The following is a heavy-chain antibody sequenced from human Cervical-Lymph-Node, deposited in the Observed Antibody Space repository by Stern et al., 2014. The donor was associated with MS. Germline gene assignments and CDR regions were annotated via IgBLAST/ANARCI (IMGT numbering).Heavy chain of an antibody. J-gene: IGHJ5*02. Sequence: QVQLQESGPELVRPSQTLSLTCTVSGDSISSGSFYWTWIRQPAGKGLEWIGRIYPSGRTNYNPSPQSRVTISLATTKNAFHQRLSLGPAADTAVYYCARCSTAYGVRGFDPWGQGTLVTVSS. CDR1: GDSISSGSFY. D-gene: IGHD3-3*01. V-gene: IGHV4-61*02. CDR3: ARCSTAYGVRGFDP. CDR2: IYPSGRT.